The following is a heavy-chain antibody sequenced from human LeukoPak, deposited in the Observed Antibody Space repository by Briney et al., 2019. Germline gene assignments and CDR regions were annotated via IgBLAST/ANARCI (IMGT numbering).Heavy chain of an antibody. V-gene: IGHV1-46*01. CDR2: INPSGGST. J-gene: IGHJ4*02. CDR3: ARKAWSGYYYDY. Sequence: ASVKASCKASGYTFTSYYMHWVRQAPGQGLEWMGIINPSGGSTSYAQKFRGRVTMTRDTSTSTVYMELSSLRSEDTAVYYCARKAWSGYYYDYWGQGTLVTVSS. CDR1: GYTFTSYY. D-gene: IGHD3-22*01.